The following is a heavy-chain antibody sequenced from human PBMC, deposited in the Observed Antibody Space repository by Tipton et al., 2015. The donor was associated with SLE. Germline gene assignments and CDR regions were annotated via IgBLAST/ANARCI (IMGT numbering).Heavy chain of an antibody. CDR2: VYYSGST. J-gene: IGHJ6*03. CDR1: GASISSSLYY. D-gene: IGHD3/OR15-3a*01. V-gene: IGHV4-39*07. Sequence: TLSLTCAVSGASISSSLYYWGWIRQPPGKGLEWIGSVYYSGSTYYNPSLMSRVTTSLDTSKNQFSLKLSSVTAADTAVYYCARAPGLDRDYYYYYMDVWGKGTTVTVSS. CDR3: ARAPGLDRDYYYYYMDV.